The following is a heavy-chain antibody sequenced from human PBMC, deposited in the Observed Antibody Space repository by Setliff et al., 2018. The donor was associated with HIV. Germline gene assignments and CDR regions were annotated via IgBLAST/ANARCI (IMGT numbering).Heavy chain of an antibody. V-gene: IGHV1-24*01. CDR3: ARDRWWGSSWPYYYYGMDV. CDR2: FDPEDGET. CDR1: GYTLTELS. J-gene: IGHJ6*02. Sequence: ASVKVSCKVSGYTLTELSMHWVRQAPGKGLEWMGGFDPEDGETIYAQKFQGRVTMTEDTSTDTAYMELRSLRSDDTAVYYCARDRWWGSSWPYYYYGMDVWGQGTTVTVSS. D-gene: IGHD6-13*01.